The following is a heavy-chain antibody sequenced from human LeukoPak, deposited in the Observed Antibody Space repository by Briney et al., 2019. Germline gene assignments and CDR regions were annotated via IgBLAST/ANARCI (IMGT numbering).Heavy chain of an antibody. D-gene: IGHD3-22*01. CDR1: GGSISTYY. Sequence: SETLSLTCTVSGGSISTYYWSWIRQPPGKGLEWIGYIYYSGSTNYSPSLKSRVTISVDTSKNQFSLKLSSVTAADTAVYYCARQGLYDSSGYDAFDMWGQGTVVTVSS. CDR3: ARQGLYDSSGYDAFDM. CDR2: IYYSGST. J-gene: IGHJ3*02. V-gene: IGHV4-59*08.